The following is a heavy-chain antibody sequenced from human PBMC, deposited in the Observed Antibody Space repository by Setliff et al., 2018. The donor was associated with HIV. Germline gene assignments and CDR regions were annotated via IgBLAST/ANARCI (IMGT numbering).Heavy chain of an antibody. Sequence: CAASGFTFRNAWMSWVRQAPGKGLEWIGSIYHSGSTFYHPSLRSRVTISVDTSQDKFSLRLTSVTAADTAVYYCAARNSGNPTRHFDYWGQGTLVTVSS. CDR3: AARNSGNPTRHFDY. D-gene: IGHD3-10*01. J-gene: IGHJ4*02. V-gene: IGHV4-38-2*01. CDR1: GFTFRNAW. CDR2: IYHSGST.